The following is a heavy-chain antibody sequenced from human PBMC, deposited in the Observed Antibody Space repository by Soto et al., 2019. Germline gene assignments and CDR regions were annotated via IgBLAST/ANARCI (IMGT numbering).Heavy chain of an antibody. J-gene: IGHJ4*02. D-gene: IGHD2-15*01. CDR3: ARESPHIWSGGSCPKAGSFDY. CDR2: IYYSGST. V-gene: IGHV4-31*03. Sequence: PSETLSLTCTVSGGSISSGGYYWSWIRQHPGKGLEWIGYIYYSGSTYYNPSLKSRVTISVDTSKNQFSLKLSSVAAADTAVYYCARESPHIWSGGSCPKAGSFDYWGQGTLVTVSS. CDR1: GGSISSGGYY.